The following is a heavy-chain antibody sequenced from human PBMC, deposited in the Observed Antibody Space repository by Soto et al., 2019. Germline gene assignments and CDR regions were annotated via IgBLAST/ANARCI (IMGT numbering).Heavy chain of an antibody. Sequence: ASVKVSCKASGYSFTDYHIHWVRQAPGQGLEWLGRINPKSGGTSTAQKFQGWVTMTTDASISTASMELTRLTSDDTAIYYCARGDSTDCSNGVCSFFYNHDMDVWGQGTTVTSP. CDR3: ARGDSTDCSNGVCSFFYNHDMDV. D-gene: IGHD2-8*01. V-gene: IGHV1-2*04. J-gene: IGHJ6*02. CDR1: GYSFTDYH. CDR2: INPKSGGT.